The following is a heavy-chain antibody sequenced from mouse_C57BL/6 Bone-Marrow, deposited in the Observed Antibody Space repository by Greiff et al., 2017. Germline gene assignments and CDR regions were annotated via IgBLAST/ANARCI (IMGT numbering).Heavy chain of an antibody. V-gene: IGHV2-2*01. CDR2: IWSGGST. CDR3: ASSFYYYGSSPFAY. J-gene: IGHJ3*01. D-gene: IGHD1-1*01. CDR1: GFSLTSYG. Sequence: QVQLQQSGPGLVQPSQSLSITCTVSGFSLTSYGVHWVRQSPGKGLEWLGVIWSGGSTAYNAAFISRLSISKDNSKSQVFFKMNSLQADDTAIYYCASSFYYYGSSPFAYWGQGTLVTVSA.